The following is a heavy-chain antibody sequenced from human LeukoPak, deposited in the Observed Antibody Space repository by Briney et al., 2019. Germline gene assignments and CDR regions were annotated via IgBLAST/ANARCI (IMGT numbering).Heavy chain of an antibody. V-gene: IGHV3-23*01. D-gene: IGHD3-10*01. J-gene: IGHJ4*02. CDR2: ISGSGGST. CDR3: AKDGLTMVRGVYFDY. Sequence: PGGSLRLSCAASGFTFSSYAMGWVRQAPGKGLEWVSAISGSGGSTYYADSVKGRFTIFRDNSKNTLYLQMNSLRAEDTAVYYCAKDGLTMVRGVYFDYWGQGTLVTVSS. CDR1: GFTFSSYA.